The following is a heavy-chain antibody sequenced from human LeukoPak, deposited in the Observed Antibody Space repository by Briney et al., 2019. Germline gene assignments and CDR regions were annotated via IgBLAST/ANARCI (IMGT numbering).Heavy chain of an antibody. J-gene: IGHJ3*02. CDR3: AREMYAGWYFAFDI. D-gene: IGHD6-19*01. CDR1: GSTFSDYK. CDR2: ISSSGRSM. Sequence: TTGGSLRLSCAASGSTFSDYKMNWVRQAPGKGLEWVSSISSSGRSMYYADPVKGRFTISRDNAKKSLFLQMNSLRAEDTAVYYCAREMYAGWYFAFDIWGQGTMVTVSS. V-gene: IGHV3-21*01.